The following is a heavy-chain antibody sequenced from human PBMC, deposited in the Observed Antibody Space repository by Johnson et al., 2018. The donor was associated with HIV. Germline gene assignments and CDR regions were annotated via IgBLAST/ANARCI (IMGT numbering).Heavy chain of an antibody. Sequence: VQLVEFGGGVVRPGGSLRLSCEASGFTFDDYGMSWVRQAPGKGLEWVSGINWNGGSAGYADSVKGRFTISRDNAKNSLYLQMNSLRAEDTAVYHCARNRWIGLDAFDIWGQGTVVTVSS. CDR2: INWNGGSA. CDR3: ARNRWIGLDAFDI. V-gene: IGHV3-20*01. CDR1: GFTFDDYG. J-gene: IGHJ3*02. D-gene: IGHD5-24*01.